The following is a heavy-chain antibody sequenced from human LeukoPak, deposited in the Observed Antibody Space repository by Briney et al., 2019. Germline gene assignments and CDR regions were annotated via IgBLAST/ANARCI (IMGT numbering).Heavy chain of an antibody. J-gene: IGHJ4*02. CDR2: ISISSSYI. Sequence: GGSLILSCAASGFTVSSYSMNWVRQAPGKGLEWVSSISISSSYIYYAESVKGRFTISRDNAKNSMYLQMNSLRDEDTAVYYCARDHPPKLRHFDWYKPFDYWGQGTLVSVSS. V-gene: IGHV3-21*01. CDR3: ARDHPPKLRHFDWYKPFDY. CDR1: GFTVSSYS. D-gene: IGHD3-9*01.